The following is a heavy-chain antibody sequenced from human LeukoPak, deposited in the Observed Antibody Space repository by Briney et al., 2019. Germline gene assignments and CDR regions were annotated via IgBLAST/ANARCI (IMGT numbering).Heavy chain of an antibody. V-gene: IGHV4-31*03. Sequence: SETLSLTCTVSGASIINSAFHYWTWIRQRPGKGLEWLAYIYLSGSTYYNPSLKNRTSISIDTSKNQFSLKMKSVTAADTAVYFCARVKGSTSYFDSWGQGTLVTVSS. J-gene: IGHJ4*02. CDR2: IYLSGST. CDR1: GASIINSAFHY. CDR3: ARVKGSTSYFDS. D-gene: IGHD2-2*01.